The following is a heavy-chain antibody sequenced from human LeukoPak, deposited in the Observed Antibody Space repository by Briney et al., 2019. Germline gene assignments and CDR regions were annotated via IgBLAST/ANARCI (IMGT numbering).Heavy chain of an antibody. CDR2: IYYSGST. CDR1: GGSISSSSYY. V-gene: IGHV4-39*01. Sequence: SETLSLTCTVSGGSISSSSYYWGWIRQPPGKGLEWIGSIYYSGSTYYNPSLKSRVTIFVDTSKNQFSLKLSSVTAADTAVYYCAGGRGGYYSTHYFDYWGQGTLVTVSS. CDR3: AGGRGGYYSTHYFDY. D-gene: IGHD3-22*01. J-gene: IGHJ4*02.